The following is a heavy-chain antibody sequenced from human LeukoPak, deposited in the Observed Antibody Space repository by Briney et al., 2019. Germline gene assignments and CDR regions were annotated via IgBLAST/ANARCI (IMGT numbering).Heavy chain of an antibody. CDR3: ATEPLSGSYRGYYFDY. D-gene: IGHD1-26*01. V-gene: IGHV1-24*01. CDR1: GYTLTELS. J-gene: IGHJ4*02. CDR2: FDPEDGET. Sequence: ASVKVSCKVSGYTLTELSMHWVRQAPGKGLEWMGGFDPEDGETIYAQKFQGRVTMTEDTSTDTAYMELSSLRSEDTAAYYCATEPLSGSYRGYYFDYWGQGTLVTVSS.